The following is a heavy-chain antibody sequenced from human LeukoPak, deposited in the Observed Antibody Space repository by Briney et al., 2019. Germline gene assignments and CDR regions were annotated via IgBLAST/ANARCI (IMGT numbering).Heavy chain of an antibody. CDR2: INYSGST. V-gene: IGHV4-59*01. Sequence: SETLSLTCTVSGGSISSYYWSWIRQPPGKGLEWIGYINYSGSTNYTPSLKSRVTISVDTSKNQFSLKLSSVTAADTAVYYCARTRVAGGSGSYSGWFDPWGQGTLVTVSS. CDR1: GGSISSYY. CDR3: ARTRVAGGSGSYSGWFDP. D-gene: IGHD3-10*01. J-gene: IGHJ5*02.